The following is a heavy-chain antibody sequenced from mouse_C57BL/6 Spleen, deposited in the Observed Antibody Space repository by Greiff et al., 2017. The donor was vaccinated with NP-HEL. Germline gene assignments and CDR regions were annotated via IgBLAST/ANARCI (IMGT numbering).Heavy chain of an antibody. V-gene: IGHV5-16*01. CDR3: ARDRYYDGSRSYWYFDV. CDR1: GFTFSDYY. Sequence: EVQLVESEGGLVQPGSSMKLSCTASGFTFSDYYMAWVRQVPEKGLEWVANINYDGSSTYYLDSLKSRFIISRDNAKNILYLQMSSLKSEDTATYYCARDRYYDGSRSYWYFDVWGTGTTVTVSS. D-gene: IGHD1-1*01. CDR2: INYDGSST. J-gene: IGHJ1*03.